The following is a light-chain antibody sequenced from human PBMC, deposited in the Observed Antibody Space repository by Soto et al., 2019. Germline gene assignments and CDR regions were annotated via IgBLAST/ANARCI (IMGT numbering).Light chain of an antibody. V-gene: IGKV1-5*03. CDR3: QQYRRYSPQNT. CDR1: QSLTGW. J-gene: IGKJ2*01. Sequence: DIQLTQSPSTLSASVGDRVTITCRASQSLTGWLAWYQQKPGQPPKLLIYKASSLETGVPSRFSGSESGTEFTLTISSLQPDDFGTYYCQQYRRYSPQNTFGQGTKLEIK. CDR2: KAS.